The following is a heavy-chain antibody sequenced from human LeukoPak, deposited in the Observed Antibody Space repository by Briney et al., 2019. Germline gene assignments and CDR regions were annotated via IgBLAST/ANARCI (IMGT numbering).Heavy chain of an antibody. D-gene: IGHD5-18*01. J-gene: IGHJ4*02. V-gene: IGHV3-30*02. Sequence: GGSLRLSCAASGLSFSSYGMHWVRQAPGKGLEWVAFIRSDGSNRNYADFVKGRFTISRDNSKNTLYLQMNSLRADDTAVYYCARREYNYGSYYFDYWGQGTLVTVSS. CDR3: ARREYNYGSYYFDY. CDR2: IRSDGSNR. CDR1: GLSFSSYG.